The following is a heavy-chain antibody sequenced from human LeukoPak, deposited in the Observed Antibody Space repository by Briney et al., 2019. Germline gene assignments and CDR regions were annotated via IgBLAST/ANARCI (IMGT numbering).Heavy chain of an antibody. D-gene: IGHD2-15*01. CDR1: GGFLSGDY. Sequence: PSETLSLTCTVTGGFLSGDYWSWIRQPPGKGLEWIGYIYTSGSTNYNPSLKSRVTLSIDTSNNQFSLKLTSVTAADTALYYCARAPAGCGGTCSFDYWGQGTLVTVSS. CDR3: ARAPAGCGGTCSFDY. CDR2: IYTSGST. V-gene: IGHV4-4*09. J-gene: IGHJ4*02.